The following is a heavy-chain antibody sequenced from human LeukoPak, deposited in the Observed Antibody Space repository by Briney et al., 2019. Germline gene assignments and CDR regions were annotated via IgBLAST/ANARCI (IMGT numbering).Heavy chain of an antibody. CDR3: ASHRSRIAAAGIVDS. J-gene: IGHJ4*02. CDR1: GSSVSSNRYY. D-gene: IGHD6-13*01. V-gene: IGHV4-39*01. CDR2: VYYSGST. Sequence: SETLSLTCAVSGSSVSSNRYYWGWIRQPPGKALEWIRSVYYSGSTFYNPSLKSRVTIAVDTSKNQFSLKLSSVTAADTAVYYCASHRSRIAAAGIVDSWGRGTLVTVSS.